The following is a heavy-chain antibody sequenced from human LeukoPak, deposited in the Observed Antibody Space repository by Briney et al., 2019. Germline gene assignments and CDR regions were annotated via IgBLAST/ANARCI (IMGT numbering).Heavy chain of an antibody. D-gene: IGHD2-15*01. Sequence: GGPLRLSCAASGFTVSSNYMSWVRQAPGKGLEWVSVIYSGGSTYYADSVKGRFTISRDNSKNTLYLQMNSLRAEDTAVYYCARAVVVVDAFDIWGQGTMVTVSS. CDR3: ARAVVVVDAFDI. CDR1: GFTVSSNY. J-gene: IGHJ3*02. CDR2: IYSGGST. V-gene: IGHV3-53*01.